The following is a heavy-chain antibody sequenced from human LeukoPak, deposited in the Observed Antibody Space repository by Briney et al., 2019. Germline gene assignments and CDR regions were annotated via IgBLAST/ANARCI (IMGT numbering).Heavy chain of an antibody. CDR3: ARLGYCSSRSCYYGMDV. V-gene: IGHV5-51*01. CDR1: GYSFTTYW. Sequence: GESLKISCKGSGYSFTTYWFGWVRQMPGRGLEGMGMVYPGDCGTRYSPSFQGQVTISVDKSNSTADLQWSRPEASGTAVYYCARLGYCSSRSCYYGMDVWGQGTTVTVSS. CDR2: VYPGDCGT. J-gene: IGHJ6*02. D-gene: IGHD2-2*01.